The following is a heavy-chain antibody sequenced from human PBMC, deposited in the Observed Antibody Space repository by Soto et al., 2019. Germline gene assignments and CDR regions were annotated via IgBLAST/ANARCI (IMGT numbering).Heavy chain of an antibody. D-gene: IGHD3-10*01. V-gene: IGHV4-31*03. CDR2: IYYSGST. CDR3: ARAMVRAVFDY. J-gene: IGHJ4*02. CDR1: GGSISSGGYY. Sequence: SETLSLTCTVSGGSISSGGYYWSWIRQHPGKGLEWIGYIYYSGSTYYNPSLKSRVTISVDTSKNQLSLKLSSVTAADTAVYYCARAMVRAVFDYWGQGTLVTVSS.